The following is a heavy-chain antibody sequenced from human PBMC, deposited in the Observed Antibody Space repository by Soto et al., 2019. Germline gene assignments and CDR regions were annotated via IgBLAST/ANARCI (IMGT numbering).Heavy chain of an antibody. D-gene: IGHD6-13*01. J-gene: IGHJ5*02. CDR3: AAGTAEAGLISYRAGNCFDP. CDR1: GGSFSGYY. Sequence: PSETLSLTCAVYGGSFSGYYWSWIRQPPGKGLEWIGEINHSGSTNYNPSLKSRVTISVDTSKNQFSLKLSSVTAADTAVYYCAAGTAEAGLISYRAGNCFDPRGQGTLVTGSP. CDR2: INHSGST. V-gene: IGHV4-34*01.